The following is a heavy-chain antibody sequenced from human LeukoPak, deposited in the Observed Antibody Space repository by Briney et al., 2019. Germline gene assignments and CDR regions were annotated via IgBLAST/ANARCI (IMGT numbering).Heavy chain of an antibody. J-gene: IGHJ4*02. CDR2: IIPIFGTA. CDR3: ARGRRSVGWELLRGYFDY. CDR1: GGTFSSYA. D-gene: IGHD1-26*01. Sequence: GASVKVSCKASGGTFSSYAISWVRQAPGQGLEWMGRIIPIFGTANYAQKFQGRVTITTDESTSAAYMELSSLRSEDTAVYYCARGRRSVGWELLRGYFDYWGQGTLVTVSS. V-gene: IGHV1-69*05.